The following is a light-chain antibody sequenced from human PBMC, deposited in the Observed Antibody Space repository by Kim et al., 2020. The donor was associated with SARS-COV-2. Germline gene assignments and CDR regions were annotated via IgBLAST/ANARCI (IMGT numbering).Light chain of an antibody. CDR3: SSYTSSSTWV. J-gene: IGLJ3*02. V-gene: IGLV2-14*02. CDR1: SNAVGRYNL. CDR2: DVS. Sequence: GQAFTISCTGTSNAVGRYNLVSWYQQHPGKAPKLMLYDVSKWPSGVSNRFSGSKSDNAASLTISGLQAEDEADYYCSSYTSSSTWVFGGGTQLTVL.